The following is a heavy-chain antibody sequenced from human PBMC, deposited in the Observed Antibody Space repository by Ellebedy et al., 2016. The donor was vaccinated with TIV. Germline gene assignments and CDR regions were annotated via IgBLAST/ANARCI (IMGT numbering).Heavy chain of an antibody. Sequence: ASVKVSCKASGYTFTNYDINWVRQATGQGLEWMGWMNPNSGNTGYAQKFQGRVIMTRNTSISTAHMELSSLKSEDTAVYYCARGPGYSGCDDWFDPWGQGTLVTVSS. D-gene: IGHD5-12*01. CDR3: ARGPGYSGCDDWFDP. CDR1: GYTFTNYD. J-gene: IGHJ5*02. CDR2: MNPNSGNT. V-gene: IGHV1-8*01.